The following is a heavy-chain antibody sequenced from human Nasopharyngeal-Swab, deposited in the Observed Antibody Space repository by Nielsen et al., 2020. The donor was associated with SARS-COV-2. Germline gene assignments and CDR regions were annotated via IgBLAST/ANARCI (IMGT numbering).Heavy chain of an antibody. Sequence: GESLKISCAASGFTFSSYWMSWVRQAPGKGLEWVANIKQDGSEKYYVDSVKGRFTISRDNAKNSLYLQMNSLRAEDTAVYYCARHYDYVWGSYRPFDYRGQGTLVTVSS. V-gene: IGHV3-7*01. CDR3: ARHYDYVWGSYRPFDY. J-gene: IGHJ4*02. CDR1: GFTFSSYW. D-gene: IGHD3-16*02. CDR2: IKQDGSEK.